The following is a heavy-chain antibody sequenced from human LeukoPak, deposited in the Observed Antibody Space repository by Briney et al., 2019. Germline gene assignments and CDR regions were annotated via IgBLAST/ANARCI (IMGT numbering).Heavy chain of an antibody. J-gene: IGHJ4*02. CDR3: ARDHRSTVVTPSAYFDY. Sequence: GGSLRLSCAASGFTFSSYGMHWVRQAPGKGLEWVAFIRFDGTNKYYADSVKGRFTISRDNAKNSLYLQMDSLRAEDTAVYYCARDHRSTVVTPSAYFDYWGQGILVTVSS. CDR1: GFTFSSYG. V-gene: IGHV3-30*02. CDR2: IRFDGTNK. D-gene: IGHD4-23*01.